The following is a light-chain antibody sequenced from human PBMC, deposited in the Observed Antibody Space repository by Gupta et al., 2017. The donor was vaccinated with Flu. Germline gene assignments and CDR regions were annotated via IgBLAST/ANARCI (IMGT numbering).Light chain of an antibody. Sequence: SALTQPASVSGSPGPSLTISCTGSSSDVGAYNYVSWYKLYPGKAHTVMIYEVSNRPSGVSNRVSGSKSGNTASLTISGRQDEDEAVYYGGSDTRVRTWVFGGGTKLTVL. V-gene: IGLV2-14*01. J-gene: IGLJ3*02. CDR1: SSDVGAYNY. CDR2: EVS. CDR3: GSDTRVRTWV.